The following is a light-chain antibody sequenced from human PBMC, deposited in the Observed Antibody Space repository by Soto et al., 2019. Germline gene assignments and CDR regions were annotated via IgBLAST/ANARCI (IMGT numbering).Light chain of an antibody. CDR3: QQYSTLPHT. CDR1: QSVTSRY. V-gene: IGKV3-20*01. Sequence: ENVLTQSPGTLSLSPGERATLSCRATQSVTSRYFAWYQQKPGQAPRLLIYGISSRATDIPDRFSGSGSGTDYTLTIRRLEPEDFGVYYCQQYSTLPHTFGQGTKLEVK. J-gene: IGKJ2*01. CDR2: GIS.